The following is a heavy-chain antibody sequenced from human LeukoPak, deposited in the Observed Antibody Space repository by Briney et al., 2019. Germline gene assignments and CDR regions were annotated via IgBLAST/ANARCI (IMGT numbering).Heavy chain of an antibody. V-gene: IGHV3-74*01. CDR1: GNYW. J-gene: IGHJ4*02. CDR2: INSDGSWT. Sequence: GGSLRLSCAASGNYWMHWVRQAPGKGLVWVSHINSDGSWTSYADSVKGRFTISKDNAKNTVYLQMNNLRAEDTAVYYCVSFYETYWGRRTLVTVSS. CDR3: VSFYETY. D-gene: IGHD2-2*01.